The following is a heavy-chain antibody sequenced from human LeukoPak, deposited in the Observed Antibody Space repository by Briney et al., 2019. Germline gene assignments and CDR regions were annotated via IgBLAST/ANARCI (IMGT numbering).Heavy chain of an antibody. Sequence: GGSLRLSCRASGFTFSNYGMLWVRQAPGKGLEWVAFIRYDGSNKYYADSVKGRFTISRDNSKNTLYLQMNSLRAEDTAVYYCARDPAPGGYYYYMDVWGKGTTVTVSS. CDR1: GFTFSNYG. CDR2: IRYDGSNK. CDR3: ARDPAPGGYYYYMDV. J-gene: IGHJ6*03. V-gene: IGHV3-30*02.